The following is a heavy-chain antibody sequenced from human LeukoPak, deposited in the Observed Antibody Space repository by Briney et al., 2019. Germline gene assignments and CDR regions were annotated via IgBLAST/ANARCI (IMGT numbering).Heavy chain of an antibody. CDR3: AKDPAAPGTAEYFQH. J-gene: IGHJ1*01. CDR2: INSDGTGT. V-gene: IGHV3-74*03. Sequence: GGSLRLSSAASGFTFSSYWMHWVRQAPGQGPVWVSRINSDGTGTMYADSVKGRFTISRDNSKNTLYLQIKSLRAEDTAVYYCAKDPAAPGTAEYFQHWGQGTLVTVSA. D-gene: IGHD6-13*01. CDR1: GFTFSSYW.